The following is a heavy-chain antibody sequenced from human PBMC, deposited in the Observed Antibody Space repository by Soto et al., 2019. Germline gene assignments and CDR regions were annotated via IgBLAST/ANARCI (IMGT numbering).Heavy chain of an antibody. Sequence: QVQLVESGGGVVQPGRSLRLSCAASGFTFSSYGMHWIRQAPGKGLEWVSVIWYDGSNKYYADSVKGRFTISRDTSKNTLYLHMNSLRAEDTAVSYCARDLREAWSSWPWVWGQATMVTVSS. D-gene: IGHD6-13*01. CDR2: IWYDGSNK. V-gene: IGHV3-33*01. J-gene: IGHJ3*01. CDR1: GFTFSSYG. CDR3: ARDLREAWSSWPWV.